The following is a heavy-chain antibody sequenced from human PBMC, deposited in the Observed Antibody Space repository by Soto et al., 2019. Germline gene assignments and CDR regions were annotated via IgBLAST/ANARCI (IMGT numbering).Heavy chain of an antibody. Sequence: EVQLVESGGTLVQPGGSLRLSCAASGFDASVNYMTWVRQAPGKGLEWVSAINAGGSTFSADSVKGRFTISRDNSNNTLYLQMNSLRVEDTAMYYCVRENYYYGMDVWGQGTAVTVSS. CDR3: VRENYYYGMDV. CDR1: GFDASVNY. CDR2: INAGGST. V-gene: IGHV3-66*01. J-gene: IGHJ6*02.